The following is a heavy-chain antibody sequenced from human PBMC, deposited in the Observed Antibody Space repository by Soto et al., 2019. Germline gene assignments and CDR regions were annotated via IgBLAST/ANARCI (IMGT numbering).Heavy chain of an antibody. CDR2: ISGSGGST. CDR1: GFTFSSYA. D-gene: IGHD6-19*01. Sequence: GGSLRLSCAASGFTFSSYAMSWVRQAPGKGLEWVSAISGSGGSTYYADSVKGRFTISRDNSKNTLYLQMNSLRAEDTAVYYFAKTGPVFPGYSSGWYFDYWGQGTLVTVPQ. J-gene: IGHJ4*02. V-gene: IGHV3-23*01. CDR3: AKTGPVFPGYSSGWYFDY.